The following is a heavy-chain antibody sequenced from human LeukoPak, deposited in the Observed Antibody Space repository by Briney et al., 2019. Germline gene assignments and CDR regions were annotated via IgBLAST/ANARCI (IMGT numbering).Heavy chain of an antibody. CDR3: AKGYMDSLYSSGWTESYYFDY. CDR2: ISGSGGST. CDR1: GFTFSSYA. J-gene: IGHJ4*02. Sequence: GGSLRLSCAASGFTFSSYAMSWVRQAPGKGLEWVSAISGSGGSTYYADSVKGRFTISRDNSKNTLYLQMNSLRAEDTAVYYCAKGYMDSLYSSGWTESYYFDYWGQGTLVTVSS. V-gene: IGHV3-23*01. D-gene: IGHD6-19*01.